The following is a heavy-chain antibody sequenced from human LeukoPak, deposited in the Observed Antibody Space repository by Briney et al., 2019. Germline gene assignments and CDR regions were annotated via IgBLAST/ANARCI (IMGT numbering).Heavy chain of an antibody. V-gene: IGHV3-53*01. CDR1: GFTFSSYS. D-gene: IGHD4/OR15-4a*01. CDR2: IYSDNT. CDR3: ARRAGAYSHPYDY. Sequence: GGSLRLSCAASGFTFSSYSMTWVRQAPGKGLEWVSFIYSDNTHYSDSVKGRFTISRDNSKNTLYLQMNSLRAEDTAVYYCARRAGAYSHPYDYWGQGTLVTVSS. J-gene: IGHJ4*02.